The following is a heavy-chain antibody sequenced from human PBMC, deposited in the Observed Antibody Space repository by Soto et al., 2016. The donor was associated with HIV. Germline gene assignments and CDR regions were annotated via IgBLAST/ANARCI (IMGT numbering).Heavy chain of an antibody. Sequence: EVQLVETGGGLVQPGGSLRLSCAPSGFSISYNYMSWVRQAPGKGLEWVSSVYVNGRTYYADSVKGRFTVSRDMSKNLIYLQMNSLRTEDTAVYFCARDNGRSLIQNWGRGTWSTVSS. D-gene: IGHD1-26*01. V-gene: IGHV3-53*02. CDR3: ARDNGRSLIQN. CDR2: VYVNGRT. CDR1: GFSISYNY. J-gene: IGHJ1*01.